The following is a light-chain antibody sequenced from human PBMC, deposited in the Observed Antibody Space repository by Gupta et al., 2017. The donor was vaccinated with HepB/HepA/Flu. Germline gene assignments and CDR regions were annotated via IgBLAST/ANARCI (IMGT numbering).Light chain of an antibody. J-gene: IGLJ3*02. Sequence: QSALTQPASVSGSPGQSITISCTGTSNDIGYYTHVSWYQQYPGKAPKVIIYEVSQRPSGISTRFSGSKSGNTASLTISGLQAEDETDYYCSAYGRGNAWVFGGGTRLTVL. CDR3: SAYGRGNAWV. V-gene: IGLV2-23*02. CDR1: SNDIGYYTH. CDR2: EVS.